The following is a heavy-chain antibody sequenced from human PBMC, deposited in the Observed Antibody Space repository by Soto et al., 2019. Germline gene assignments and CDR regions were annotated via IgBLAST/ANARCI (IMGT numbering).Heavy chain of an antibody. CDR1: GGSIISSNW. CDR3: ARAEVVINYYFDY. J-gene: IGHJ4*02. Sequence: SETLSLTCAVSGGSIISSNWWMWFRHPPGKGLEWIGEIYHSGSTNYNPSLKSRVTISVDKSKNQFSLKLSSVTAADTAVYYCARAEVVINYYFDYWGQGTLVTVSS. D-gene: IGHD3-22*01. CDR2: IYHSGST. V-gene: IGHV4-4*02.